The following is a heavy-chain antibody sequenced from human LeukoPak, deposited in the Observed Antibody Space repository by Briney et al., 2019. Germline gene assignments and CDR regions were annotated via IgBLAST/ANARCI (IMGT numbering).Heavy chain of an antibody. CDR3: ARAFHYYDSSGYSLPFDY. J-gene: IGHJ4*02. CDR1: GFTFDDYG. Sequence: GGSLRLSCAASGFTFDDYGMRWVREAPGEGLEWVSGINWDGGGTGYAASLKGRFTISIDNANTSLYLQINRLRAEDTALYHCARAFHYYDSSGYSLPFDYWGQGTLVTVSS. CDR2: INWDGGGT. V-gene: IGHV3-20*01. D-gene: IGHD3-22*01.